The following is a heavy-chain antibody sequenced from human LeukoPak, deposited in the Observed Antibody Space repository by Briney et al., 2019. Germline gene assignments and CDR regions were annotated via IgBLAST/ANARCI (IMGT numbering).Heavy chain of an antibody. D-gene: IGHD6-6*01. Sequence: SETLSLTCTVSGGSISSSSYYWGWIRQPPGKGLEWFVSIYYSGSTYYNPALKSRVTISVDTSKNQFSLKLSSVTAADTAVYYCARHLAYSSSWGFGGLYWGQGTLVTVSS. CDR2: IYYSGST. CDR3: ARHLAYSSSWGFGGLY. V-gene: IGHV4-39*01. J-gene: IGHJ4*02. CDR1: GGSISSSSYY.